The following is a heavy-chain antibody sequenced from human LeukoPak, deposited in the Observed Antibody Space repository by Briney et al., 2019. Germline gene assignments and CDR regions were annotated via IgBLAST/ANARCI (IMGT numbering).Heavy chain of an antibody. J-gene: IGHJ4*02. CDR1: GGSISSGGYS. CDR2: IYHSGST. V-gene: IGHV4-30-2*01. D-gene: IGHD3-10*01. CDR3: ARVHGARWYFDY. Sequence: SETLSLTCAVSGGSISSGGYSWSWIRQPPGKGLEWIGYIYHSGSTYYNPSLKSRVTISVDRSKNQFSLKLSSVTAADTAVYYCARVHGARWYFDYWGQGTLVTVSS.